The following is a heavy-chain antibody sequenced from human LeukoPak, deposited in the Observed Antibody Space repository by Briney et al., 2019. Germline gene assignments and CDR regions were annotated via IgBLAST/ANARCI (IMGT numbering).Heavy chain of an antibody. D-gene: IGHD6-13*01. V-gene: IGHV1-69*13. CDR2: IIPIFGTA. J-gene: IGHJ4*02. CDR3: ARVGISSSWRFDY. CDR1: GGTFSSYA. Sequence: GASVKVSCKASGGTFSSYAISWVRQAPGLGLEWMGGIIPIFGTANYAQKFQGRVTITADESTSTAYMELSSLRSEDTAVYYCARVGISSSWRFDYWGQGTLVTVSS.